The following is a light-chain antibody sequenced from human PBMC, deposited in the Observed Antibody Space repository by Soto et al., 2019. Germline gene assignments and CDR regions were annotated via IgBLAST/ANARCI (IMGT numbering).Light chain of an antibody. CDR1: QSISRY. Sequence: EIVLTQSPATLSLSPGERATLSCRASQSISRYLTWYQQKPGQAPRLLMYDASNRATGIPARFNGSGSGTDFTLTISSLEPEDFAVYYCQQRTNWPITFGQGTRLEIK. CDR3: QQRTNWPIT. J-gene: IGKJ5*01. CDR2: DAS. V-gene: IGKV3-11*01.